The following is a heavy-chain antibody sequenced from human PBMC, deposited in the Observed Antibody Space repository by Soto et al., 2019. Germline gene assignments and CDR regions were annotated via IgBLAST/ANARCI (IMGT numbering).Heavy chain of an antibody. CDR2: ISSKNGNT. CDR1: GYTFSDYG. V-gene: IGHV1-18*01. J-gene: IGHJ4*02. Sequence: QVQLVQSGADVKKPGASVKVSCKASGYTFSDYGVSWVRQAPGQGLEWMGWISSKNGNTNFAQKFRGRVTMTTDPSTSTVYMELRSLRPDDTAVYYCAREPPETPPDYWGQGTLVPVSP. CDR3: AREPPETPPDY.